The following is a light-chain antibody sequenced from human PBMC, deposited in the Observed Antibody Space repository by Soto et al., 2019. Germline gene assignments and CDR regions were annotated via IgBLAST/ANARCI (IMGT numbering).Light chain of an antibody. J-gene: IGKJ1*01. CDR3: QHYNNWPRT. CDR1: QSVSSN. CDR2: GAS. V-gene: IGKV3-15*01. Sequence: EIVMTQSPSTLSVSPGDRATLSCRASQSVSSNLAWYQQKPGQAPRLLIYGASTRDTGIPARFSGSGSGTEFTLTISSLQSEDFAIYYCQHYNNWPRTFGQGTKVEIK.